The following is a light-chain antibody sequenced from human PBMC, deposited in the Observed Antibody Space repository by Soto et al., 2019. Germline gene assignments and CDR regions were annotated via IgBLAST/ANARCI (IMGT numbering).Light chain of an antibody. CDR3: QQYTTYWT. CDR2: DAS. CDR1: ETISRW. J-gene: IGKJ1*01. V-gene: IGKV1-5*01. Sequence: DIQMTQTPSTLSASPGDRVTITCRASETISRWLAWYQQKPGKAPKLLIYDASTLESGVPSRFSGSGSGTEFTLTMSSLQSDDFATYYCQQYTTYWTFGQGTKVEIK.